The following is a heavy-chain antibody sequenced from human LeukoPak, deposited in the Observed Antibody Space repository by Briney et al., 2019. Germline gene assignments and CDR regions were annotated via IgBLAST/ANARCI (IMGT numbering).Heavy chain of an antibody. CDR1: GGSISSGSYY. CDR3: AREGRRLRFLETRGYYFDY. D-gene: IGHD3-3*01. CDR2: IYYSGST. J-gene: IGHJ4*02. Sequence: PSQTLSLTCTVSGGSISSGSYYWSWIRQPPGKGLEWIGYIYYSGSTNYNPSLKSRVTISVDTSKNQFSLKLSSVTAADTAVYYCAREGRRLRFLETRGYYFDYWGQGTLVTVSS. V-gene: IGHV4-61*01.